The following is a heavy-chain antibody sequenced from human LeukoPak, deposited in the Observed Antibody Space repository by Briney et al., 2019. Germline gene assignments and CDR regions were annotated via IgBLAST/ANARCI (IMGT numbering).Heavy chain of an antibody. CDR1: GYTLTELS. Sequence: ASVKVSCKVSGYTLTELSMHWVRQAPGKGLEWMGGFDPEDGETIYAQKFQGRVTMTEDTSTDTAYMELSSLRSEDTAVYYCATWLSIVGATLHYFDYWGQGTLVTVSS. CDR3: ATWLSIVGATLHYFDY. V-gene: IGHV1-24*01. D-gene: IGHD1-26*01. CDR2: FDPEDGET. J-gene: IGHJ4*02.